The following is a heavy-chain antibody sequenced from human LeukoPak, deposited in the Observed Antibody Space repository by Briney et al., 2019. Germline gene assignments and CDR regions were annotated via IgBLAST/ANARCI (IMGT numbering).Heavy chain of an antibody. CDR3: ARNSPPLYYYYGMDV. J-gene: IGHJ6*02. Sequence: GGSLRLSCAASGFTVSSNYMSWVRQAPGKGLEWVSVIYSGGSTYYADSVKGRFTISRDYSKNTLYLQMNSLRAEDTAVYYCARNSPPLYYYYGMDVWGQGTTVTVSS. V-gene: IGHV3-53*01. CDR2: IYSGGST. D-gene: IGHD4-23*01. CDR1: GFTVSSNY.